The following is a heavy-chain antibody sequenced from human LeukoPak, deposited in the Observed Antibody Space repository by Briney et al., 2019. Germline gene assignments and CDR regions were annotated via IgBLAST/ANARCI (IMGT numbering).Heavy chain of an antibody. J-gene: IGHJ4*02. Sequence: LAGGSLRLSCAASVFSFSYFSMNWVRQAPGKGLECVSHISSSGNAHYADSVKGRFAISRDNAKNSLSLQMNNLRAEDTGVYYCARTQSMAVIDYWGQGTLVTVSS. CDR1: VFSFSYFS. V-gene: IGHV3-48*04. CDR3: ARTQSMAVIDY. D-gene: IGHD2/OR15-2a*01. CDR2: ISSSGNA.